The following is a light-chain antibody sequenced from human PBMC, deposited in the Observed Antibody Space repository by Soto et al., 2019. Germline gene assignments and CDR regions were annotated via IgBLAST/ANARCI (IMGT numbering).Light chain of an antibody. CDR1: QSVSSN. Sequence: RVMTQSPATLSVSPGERATLSCRASQSVSSNLAWYQQKPGQAPRLLIYGASTRATGIPARFSGSGSGTDFTLTISSLEPEDFAIYYCQQRSNWPPLTFGGGTKVDIK. CDR2: GAS. J-gene: IGKJ4*01. CDR3: QQRSNWPPLT. V-gene: IGKV3-11*01.